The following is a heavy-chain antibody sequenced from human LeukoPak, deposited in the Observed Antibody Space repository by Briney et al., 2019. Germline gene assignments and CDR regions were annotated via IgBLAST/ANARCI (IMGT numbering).Heavy chain of an antibody. D-gene: IGHD3-22*01. Sequence: GKSLRLSCAASGFTFSSYGMHWVRQAPGKGLEWVSTIYTGGNTYYAASVKGRFTISRDFSKNTVFLHMNSLRAEDTAMYYCARGDDSGYYDYFDYWGQGALVTVSS. CDR1: GFTFSSYG. CDR2: IYTGGNT. J-gene: IGHJ4*02. CDR3: ARGDDSGYYDYFDY. V-gene: IGHV3-53*01.